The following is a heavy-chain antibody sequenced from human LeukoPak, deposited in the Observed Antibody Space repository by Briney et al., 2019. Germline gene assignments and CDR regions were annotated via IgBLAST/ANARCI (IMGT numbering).Heavy chain of an antibody. Sequence: GGSLRLSCAASGFIFSDHYMDWVRQAPGKGLEWVGRTRNEANIYTTRYAASVKGRFTISRDDSKNSLYLQMNSLKTEDTAVYYCASPVGATTVRAFDIWGQGTMVTVSS. D-gene: IGHD1-26*01. CDR2: TRNEANIYTT. CDR1: GFIFSDHY. V-gene: IGHV3-72*01. J-gene: IGHJ3*02. CDR3: ASPVGATTVRAFDI.